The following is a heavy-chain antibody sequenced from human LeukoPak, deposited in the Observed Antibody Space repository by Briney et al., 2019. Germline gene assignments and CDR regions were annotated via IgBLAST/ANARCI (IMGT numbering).Heavy chain of an antibody. J-gene: IGHJ4*02. CDR1: GGSISSGGYY. CDR3: ARGQRLTGGDY. Sequence: ASQTLSLTCTVSGGSISSGGYYWSWIRQPPGKGLEWIGYIYHSGSTYYNPSLKSRVTISVDRSKNQFSLKLSSVTAADTAVYYCARGQRLTGGDYWGQGTLVTVSS. V-gene: IGHV4-30-2*01. D-gene: IGHD3-16*01. CDR2: IYHSGST.